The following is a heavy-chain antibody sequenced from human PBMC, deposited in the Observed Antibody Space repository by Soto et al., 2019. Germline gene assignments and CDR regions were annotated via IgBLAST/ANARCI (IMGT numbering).Heavy chain of an antibody. D-gene: IGHD2-15*01. Sequence: QVQLQESGPGLVKPSETLSLTCTVSGVSVSSGNYYWTWIRQPPGKGLEWIGYIHNSGSADYHPSLKSRVTISVDTSKNHVSLRLSSVTAADTAVYYCARDSIAFFDYWGQGTLVTVSS. CDR3: ARDSIAFFDY. CDR2: IHNSGSA. V-gene: IGHV4-61*03. CDR1: GVSVSSGNYY. J-gene: IGHJ4*02.